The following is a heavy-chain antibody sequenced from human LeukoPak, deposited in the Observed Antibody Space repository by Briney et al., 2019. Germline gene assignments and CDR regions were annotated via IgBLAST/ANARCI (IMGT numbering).Heavy chain of an antibody. CDR1: GYTFTGYY. D-gene: IGHD2-2*01. CDR3: ARDQDVVVPAASGY. J-gene: IGHJ4*02. Sequence: ASVKVSCKASGYTFTGYYMHWVRQAPGQGLEWMGWINPNSGGTNYAQKFQGGVTMTRDTSISTAYMELSRLRSDDTAVYYCARDQDVVVPAASGYWGQGTLVTVSS. V-gene: IGHV1-2*02. CDR2: INPNSGGT.